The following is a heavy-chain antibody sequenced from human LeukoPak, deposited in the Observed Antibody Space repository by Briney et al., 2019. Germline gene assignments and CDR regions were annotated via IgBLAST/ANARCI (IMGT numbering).Heavy chain of an antibody. CDR2: IYYSGST. V-gene: IGHV4-39*01. D-gene: IGHD6-13*01. CDR1: GGSISSSSYY. J-gene: IGHJ4*02. CDR3: ARRGLAASGAYFDY. Sequence: SETLSLTCTVSGGSISSSSYYWGWIRQPPGKGLEWIGSIYYSGSTYYNPSLKSRVTISVDTSKNQFSLKLGSVTAADTAVYYCARRGLAASGAYFDYWGQGTLVTVSS.